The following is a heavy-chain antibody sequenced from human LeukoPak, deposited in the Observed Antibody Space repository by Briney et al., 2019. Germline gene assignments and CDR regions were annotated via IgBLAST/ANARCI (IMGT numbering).Heavy chain of an antibody. CDR2: INHSGST. Sequence: PSETLSLTCAVYGGSFSGYYWSWIRQPPGKGLEWIGEINHSGSTNYNPSLKTRVTISIDRPRNQFSLKLSSVTAADTAMYYCARVVGATSHDTFDVWGQGKRVTVSS. J-gene: IGHJ3*01. V-gene: IGHV4-34*01. D-gene: IGHD1-26*01. CDR3: ARVVGATSHDTFDV. CDR1: GGSFSGYY.